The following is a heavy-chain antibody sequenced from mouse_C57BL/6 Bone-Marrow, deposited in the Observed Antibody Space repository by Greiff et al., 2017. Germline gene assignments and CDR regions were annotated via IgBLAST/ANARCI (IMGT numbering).Heavy chain of an antibody. CDR2: ISSGSSTI. CDR1: GFTFSDYG. D-gene: IGHD2-1*01. J-gene: IGHJ2*01. Sequence: EVMLVESGGGLVKPGGSLKLSCAASGFTFSDYGMHWVRQAPEKGLEWVAYISSGSSTIYYADTVKGRFTISRDNAKNTLFLQMTSLRSEDTAMYYCARGGNLHFDYWGQGTTLTVSS. V-gene: IGHV5-17*01. CDR3: ARGGNLHFDY.